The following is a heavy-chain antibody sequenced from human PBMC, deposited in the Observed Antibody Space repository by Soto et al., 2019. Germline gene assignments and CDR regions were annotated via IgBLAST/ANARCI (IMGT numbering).Heavy chain of an antibody. CDR3: ERGFPTLLDFLLWLGDFFARPVFFFVL. V-gene: IGHV6-1*01. CDR1: GDSVSSNSAA. Sequence: SQTLSLTCAISGDSVSSNSAAWNWIRQSPSRGLEWLGRTYYRSKWYNDYAVSVKSRITINPDTSKNQFSLQLNSVTPEDTAVYYWERGFPTLLDFLLWLGDFFARPVFFFVLGGKGIRVTVP. CDR2: TYYRSKWYN. J-gene: IGHJ4*03. D-gene: IGHD2-21*01.